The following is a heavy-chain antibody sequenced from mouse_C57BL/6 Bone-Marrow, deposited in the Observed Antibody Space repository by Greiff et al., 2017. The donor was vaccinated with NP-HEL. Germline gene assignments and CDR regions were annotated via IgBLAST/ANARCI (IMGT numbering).Heavy chain of an antibody. V-gene: IGHV1-64*01. CDR1: GYTFTSYW. CDR2: IHPNSGST. CDR3: AREILVFYAMDY. J-gene: IGHJ4*01. D-gene: IGHD2-2*01. Sequence: QVQLQQPGAELVKPGASVKLSCKASGYTFTSYWMHWVKQRPGQGLEWIGMIHPNSGSTNYNEKFKSKATLTVDKSSSTAYMQLSSLTSEDSAVYYCAREILVFYAMDYWGQRTSVTVSS.